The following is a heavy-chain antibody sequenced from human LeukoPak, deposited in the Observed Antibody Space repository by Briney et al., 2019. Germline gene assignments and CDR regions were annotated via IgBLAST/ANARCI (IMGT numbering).Heavy chain of an antibody. CDR3: ARHGYTASHYFLDY. V-gene: IGHV4-4*07. D-gene: IGHD3-16*02. CDR1: TGSINSYY. CDR2: IYTTGKT. J-gene: IGHJ4*02. Sequence: SETLSLTCTVPTGSINSYYWGWVRQPAGRGLEWIGRIYTTGKTDYNPSLQSRVTMSVDTSKKQFSLNLRSVTAADTAIYYCARHGYTASHYFLDYWSQGTLVSVSS.